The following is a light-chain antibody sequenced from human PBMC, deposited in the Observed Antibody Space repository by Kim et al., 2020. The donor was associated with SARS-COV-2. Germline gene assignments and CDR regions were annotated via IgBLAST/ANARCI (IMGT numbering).Light chain of an antibody. V-gene: IGKV1-27*01. CDR2: AAS. J-gene: IGKJ2*03. CDR3: QKYNSAPYS. CDR1: QGISHY. Sequence: DIQMTQSPSSLSASVGDRVTITCRASQGISHYLAWYQQTPGKVPKLLIYAASALQSGVPSRFSGSGSGTDFTLTISSLQPEDVATYYWQKYNSAPYSFGPGTKLEI.